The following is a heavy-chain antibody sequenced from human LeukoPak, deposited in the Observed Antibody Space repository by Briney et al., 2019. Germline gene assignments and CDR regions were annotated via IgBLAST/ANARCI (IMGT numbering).Heavy chain of an antibody. V-gene: IGHV4-34*01. CDR3: ARVIAAAGDYYYYYYMDV. D-gene: IGHD6-13*01. Sequence: PSETLSLTCAVYDGSFSGYYWSWIRQPPGKGLEWIGEINHSGSTNYNPSLKSRVTISVDTSKNQFSLKLSSVTAADTAVYYCARVIAAAGDYYYYYYMDVWGKGTTVTISS. CDR1: DGSFSGYY. J-gene: IGHJ6*03. CDR2: INHSGST.